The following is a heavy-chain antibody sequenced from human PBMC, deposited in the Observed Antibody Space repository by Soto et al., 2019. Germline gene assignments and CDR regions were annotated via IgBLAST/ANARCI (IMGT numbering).Heavy chain of an antibody. CDR3: ARLSSSSWYEGDDY. CDR2: IYYSGST. CDR1: GGSISSSSYY. V-gene: IGHV4-39*01. Sequence: SETLSLTCTVSGGSISSSSYYWGWIRQPPGKGLEWIGSIYYSGSTYYNPSLKSRVTISVDTSKNQFSLKLSSVTAADTAVYYCARLSSSSWYEGDDYWGQGTLVTVSS. D-gene: IGHD6-13*01. J-gene: IGHJ4*02.